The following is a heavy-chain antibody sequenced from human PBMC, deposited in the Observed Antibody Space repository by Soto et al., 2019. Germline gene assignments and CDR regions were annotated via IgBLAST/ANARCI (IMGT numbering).Heavy chain of an antibody. J-gene: IGHJ4*02. D-gene: IGHD6-19*01. CDR1: GGSFSGYY. CDR3: AREGYSSGWFLFDY. V-gene: IGHV4-34*01. Sequence: QVQLQQWGAGLLKPSETLSLTCAVYGGSFSGYYWSWIRQPPGKGLEWIGEINHSGSTNYNPSLKSRVTMAVDTSKNQFSLKLSSVTAADTAVYYCAREGYSSGWFLFDYWGQGTLVTVSS. CDR2: INHSGST.